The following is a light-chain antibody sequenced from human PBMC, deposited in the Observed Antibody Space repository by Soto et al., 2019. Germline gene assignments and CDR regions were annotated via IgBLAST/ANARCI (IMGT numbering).Light chain of an antibody. V-gene: IGLV2-8*01. CDR1: KSDIGDYDF. CDR2: EVV. Sequence: QPVLTQPPSASGSPGQSVTISCTGTKSDIGDYDFVSWYQHHPGKAPRLIIYEVVQRPSGVPDRFSGSKSGNTASLTVSGLQAADEADYFCKSYAGSNPYVFGSGTKVTVL. J-gene: IGLJ1*01. CDR3: KSYAGSNPYV.